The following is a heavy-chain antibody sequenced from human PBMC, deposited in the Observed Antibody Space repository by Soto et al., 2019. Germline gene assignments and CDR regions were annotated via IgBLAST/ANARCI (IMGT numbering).Heavy chain of an antibody. D-gene: IGHD3-3*01. CDR1: GYTFTSYD. CDR3: ARVPARNTIFGARYEYYGMDV. Sequence: QVQLVQSGAEVKKPGASVKVSCKASGYTFTSYDINWVRQATGQGLEWMGWMNPNSGNTGYAQKFQGRVTMTRNTSISTAYMELSSLRSEDTAVYYCARVPARNTIFGARYEYYGMDVWGQGTTVTVSS. V-gene: IGHV1-8*01. CDR2: MNPNSGNT. J-gene: IGHJ6*02.